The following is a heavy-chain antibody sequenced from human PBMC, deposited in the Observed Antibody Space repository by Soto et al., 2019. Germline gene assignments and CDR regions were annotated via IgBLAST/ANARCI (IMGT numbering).Heavy chain of an antibody. J-gene: IGHJ6*02. V-gene: IGHV1-2*02. CDR1: GYTFTGYY. D-gene: IGHD2-2*01. CDR2: INPNSGGT. CDR3: ARGVPAANYYYYGMDV. Sequence: ASVKVSCKASGYTFTGYYMHWVRQAPGQGLEWMGWINPNSGGTNYAQKFQGRVTMTRDTSISTAYMELSRLRSDDTAVYYCARGVPAANYYYYGMDVWGQGTTVTV.